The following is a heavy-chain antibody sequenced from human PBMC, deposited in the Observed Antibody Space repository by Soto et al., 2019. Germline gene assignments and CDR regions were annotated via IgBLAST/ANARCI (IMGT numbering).Heavy chain of an antibody. D-gene: IGHD6-19*01. CDR2: IYFGGTT. CDR1: GGSLSPNY. V-gene: IGHV4-4*09. J-gene: IGHJ3*01. Sequence: SETLSLTCTVSGGSLSPNYWAWIRQPPGKGLEWVGYIYFGGTTSYNPSLKSRVTISLETSNSQFSLRLSSVTAADTAIYYCAYSPGWYRLDLWGQGRMVTVSS. CDR3: AYSPGWYRLDL.